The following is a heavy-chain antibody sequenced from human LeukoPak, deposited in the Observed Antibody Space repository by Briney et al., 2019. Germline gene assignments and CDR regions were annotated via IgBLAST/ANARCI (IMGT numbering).Heavy chain of an antibody. CDR1: GGSFSGYY. Sequence: SETLSLTCAVYGGSFSGYYWSWIRQPPGKGLEWIGEINHSGSTNYNPSLKSRVTISVDTSKNQFSLKLSSVTAADTAVYYCARVPGQTAMVPPYYFDYWGQGTLVTVSS. CDR3: ARVPGQTAMVPPYYFDY. D-gene: IGHD5-18*01. J-gene: IGHJ4*02. V-gene: IGHV4-34*01. CDR2: INHSGST.